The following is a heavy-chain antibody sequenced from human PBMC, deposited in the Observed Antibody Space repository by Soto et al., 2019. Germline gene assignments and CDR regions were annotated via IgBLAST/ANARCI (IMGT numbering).Heavy chain of an antibody. Sequence: QVQLVQSGAEVKKPGASVKVSCKASGYTFTSYGISLVRQAPGQGLEWMGWISAYNGNTNYAHKLQVRVTMTTDTSTSTAYMELRSLRSDDTAVYYCARDVYYEAPLCFDYWGQGTLVTVSS. D-gene: IGHD3-22*01. CDR2: ISAYNGNT. J-gene: IGHJ4*02. V-gene: IGHV1-18*01. CDR3: ARDVYYEAPLCFDY. CDR1: GYTFTSYG.